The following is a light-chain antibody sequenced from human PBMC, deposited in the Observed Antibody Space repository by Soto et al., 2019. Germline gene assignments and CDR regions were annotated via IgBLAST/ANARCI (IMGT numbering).Light chain of an antibody. CDR3: QQYNDYSAT. CDR2: DVS. Sequence: DIEMVQSPSALSASVGDTVTITCRASQKSSPWLAWYQQKPGQAPKLLMYDVSSLKRGVPSRFSGSGSGTEFTLTISSLQPDDFATYYCQQYNDYSATFGQGTKVDI. J-gene: IGKJ1*01. V-gene: IGKV1-5*01. CDR1: QKSSPW.